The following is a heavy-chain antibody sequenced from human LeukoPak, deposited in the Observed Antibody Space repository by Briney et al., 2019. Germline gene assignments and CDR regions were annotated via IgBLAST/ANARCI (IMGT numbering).Heavy chain of an antibody. V-gene: IGHV3-23*01. Sequence: GGSLRLSCAASGFTFGNAWMSWVRQAPGKGLEWVSSITGSGSTTYYTDSVNGRFIISRDISKNTLYLQMNGLRAEDTAVYYCAKDFTSWFTGGFDYWGQGTLVTVSS. D-gene: IGHD3-10*01. CDR2: ITGSGSTT. CDR1: GFTFGNAW. J-gene: IGHJ4*02. CDR3: AKDFTSWFTGGFDY.